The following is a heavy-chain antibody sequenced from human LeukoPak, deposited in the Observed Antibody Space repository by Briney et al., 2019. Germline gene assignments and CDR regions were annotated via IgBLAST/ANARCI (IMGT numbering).Heavy chain of an antibody. D-gene: IGHD3-10*01. CDR1: GGSIRSGGYY. V-gene: IGHV4-31*03. CDR2: IYYSGST. CDR3: ARDDGVSLEGHFFDY. J-gene: IGHJ4*02. Sequence: PSETLSLTCTASGGSIRSGGYYWSWIRQHPGKGLEWIGYIYYSGSTYYNPSLKSRVTISVDTSKNQFSLKLSSVTAADTAVYYCARDDGVSLEGHFFDYWGQGTLVTVSS.